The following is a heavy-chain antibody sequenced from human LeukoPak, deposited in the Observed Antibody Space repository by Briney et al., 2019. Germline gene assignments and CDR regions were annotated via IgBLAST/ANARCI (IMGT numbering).Heavy chain of an antibody. D-gene: IGHD2-2*01. CDR2: IYYSGST. V-gene: IGHV4-59*01. J-gene: IGHJ5*02. Sequence: SETLSLTCTVSGGSISHYYWSWIRQPPGKGLEWIGYIYYSGSTNYNPSLKSRVTISVDTSKNKFSLKLSSVTAADTAVYYCTRLTVPLRFDPWGQGTLVTVSS. CDR1: GGSISHYY. CDR3: TRLTVPLRFDP.